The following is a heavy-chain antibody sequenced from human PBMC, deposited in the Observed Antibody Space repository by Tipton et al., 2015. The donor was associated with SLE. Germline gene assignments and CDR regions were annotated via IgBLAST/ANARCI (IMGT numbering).Heavy chain of an antibody. CDR2: LSGSGGST. Sequence: GSLRLSCAASGFTFSSYAMSWVRQAPGKGLEWVSALSGSGGSTYYADSVKGRFTISRDNSKNTQYLQMNNLRAEDTAVDYCAKGGYGDDDAFDIWRQGTMVPVSS. V-gene: IGHV3-23*01. D-gene: IGHD4-17*01. CDR3: AKGGYGDDDAFDI. CDR1: GFTFSSYA. J-gene: IGHJ3*02.